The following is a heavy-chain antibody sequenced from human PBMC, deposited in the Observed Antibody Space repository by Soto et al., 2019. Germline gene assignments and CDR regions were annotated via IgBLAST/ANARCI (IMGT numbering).Heavy chain of an antibody. V-gene: IGHV1-69*13. CDR3: ATYAHTYSGSHNYFDY. D-gene: IGHD1-26*01. J-gene: IGHJ4*02. CDR1: GGTFSSYA. CDR2: IIPIFGTA. Sequence: GASVKVSCKASGGTFSSYAISWVRQAPGQGLEWMGGIIPIFGTANYAQKFQGRVTITADESTSTAYMELSSLRSEDTAVHYCATYAHTYSGSHNYFDYWGQGTLVTVSS.